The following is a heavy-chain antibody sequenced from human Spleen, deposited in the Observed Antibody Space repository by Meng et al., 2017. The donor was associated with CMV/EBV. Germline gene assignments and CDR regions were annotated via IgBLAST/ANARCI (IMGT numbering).Heavy chain of an antibody. CDR3: ARDRDSSGYYSDY. CDR2: IYYSGST. D-gene: IGHD3-22*01. Sequence: QVQLQQWGAGLLKPSETLSLTCAVYGGSISSGDSYWSWIRQPPGKGLEWIGYIYYSGSTYYNPSLRSRITISVDTSKNQFSLRLRSVTAADTAVYYCARDRDSSGYYSDYWGQGTLVTVSS. CDR1: GGSISSGDSY. V-gene: IGHV4-30-4*01. J-gene: IGHJ4*02.